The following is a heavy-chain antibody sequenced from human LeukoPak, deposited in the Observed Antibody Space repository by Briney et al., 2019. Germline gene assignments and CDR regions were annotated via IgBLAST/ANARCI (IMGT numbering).Heavy chain of an antibody. CDR3: ATELHSSGWYYFDY. Sequence: SETLSLTCAVYGGSFSGYYWSWIRQPPGKGLERIGEINHSGSTNYNPSLKSRVTISVDTSKNQFSLKLSSVTAADTAVYYCATELHSSGWYYFDYWGQGTLVTVSS. J-gene: IGHJ4*02. CDR2: INHSGST. V-gene: IGHV4-34*01. D-gene: IGHD6-19*01. CDR1: GGSFSGYY.